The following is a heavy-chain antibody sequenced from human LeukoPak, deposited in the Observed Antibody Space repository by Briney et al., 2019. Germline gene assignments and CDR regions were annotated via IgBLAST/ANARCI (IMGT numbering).Heavy chain of an antibody. D-gene: IGHD6-13*01. Sequence: PSETLSLTCTVSGGSISSYYWSWIRQPPGKGLERIGYIYYSGSTNYNPSLKSRVTISVDTSKNQFSLKLSSVTAADTAVYYCARVWYNAFDIWGQGTMVTVSS. CDR2: IYYSGST. V-gene: IGHV4-59*01. CDR1: GGSISSYY. CDR3: ARVWYNAFDI. J-gene: IGHJ3*02.